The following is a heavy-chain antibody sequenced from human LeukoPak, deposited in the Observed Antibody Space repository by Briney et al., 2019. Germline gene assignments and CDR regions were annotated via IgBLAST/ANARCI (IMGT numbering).Heavy chain of an antibody. J-gene: IGHJ4*02. Sequence: SETLSLTCSVSGVSVTNYYWSWIRQPAGKGLEWIGRVYVSGSNDYSPSLKSRVTMSVDTSNNQFSLSLRSVTAADTAVYYCARDRPGGADFWGQGTLVTVSS. CDR1: GVSVTNYY. CDR3: ARDRPGGADF. D-gene: IGHD2-21*01. V-gene: IGHV4-4*07. CDR2: VYVSGSN.